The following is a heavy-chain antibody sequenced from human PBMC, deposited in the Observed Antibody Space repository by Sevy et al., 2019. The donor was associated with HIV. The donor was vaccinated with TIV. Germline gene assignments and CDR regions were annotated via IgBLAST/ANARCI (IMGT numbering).Heavy chain of an antibody. D-gene: IGHD6-19*01. Sequence: SETLSLTCSVSGGSISSDYWSWIRQPPGKGLEWIGYIYCSGSTNYNPSLKSRVTISVDTSKNQVSLKVSSVTAADTAVYYCARDRGSGWFWFDPWGQGTLVTVSS. CDR3: ARDRGSGWFWFDP. V-gene: IGHV4-59*01. CDR1: GGSISSDY. J-gene: IGHJ5*02. CDR2: IYCSGST.